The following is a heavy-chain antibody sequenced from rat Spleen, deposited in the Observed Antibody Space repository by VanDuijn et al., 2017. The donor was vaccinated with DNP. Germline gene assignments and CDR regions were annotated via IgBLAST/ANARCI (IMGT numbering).Heavy chain of an antibody. Sequence: EVKLVESGGGLVQPGRPLKLSCAASGFHFNDHWMGCVRQAPGKGLEWIGVINKESVTIIYSPSLKDKFAISRDNAQNTLYLQMNKLGSEDTPIYHCAKGTIYGGNRDYRANCGQGVIVTVDS. J-gene: IGHJ2*01. CDR3: AKGTIYGGNRDYRAN. CDR1: GFHFNDHW. V-gene: IGHV4-2*01. D-gene: IGHD1-11*01. CDR2: INKESVTI.